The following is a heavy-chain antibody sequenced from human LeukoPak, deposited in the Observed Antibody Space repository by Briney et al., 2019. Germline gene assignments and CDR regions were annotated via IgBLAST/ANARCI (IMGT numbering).Heavy chain of an antibody. V-gene: IGHV3-53*01. CDR3: ARDPGRSGSPTDY. CDR2: IYSGGST. CDR1: GFTVSDNY. D-gene: IGHD1-26*01. Sequence: GGSLRLSCAASGFTVSDNYMSWVRQAPGKGLEWVSVIYSGGSTYYADSVKGRFTISRDNSKNTLYLQMNSLRAEDTAVYYCARDPGRSGSPTDYWGQGTLVTVSS. J-gene: IGHJ4*02.